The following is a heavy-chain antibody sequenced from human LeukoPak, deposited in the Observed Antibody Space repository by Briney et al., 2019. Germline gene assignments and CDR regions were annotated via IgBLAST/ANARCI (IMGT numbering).Heavy chain of an antibody. J-gene: IGHJ4*02. CDR3: ASTPQWLVPQNFDY. D-gene: IGHD6-19*01. CDR2: IIPIFGTA. V-gene: IGHV1-69*06. Sequence: SVKVSCKASGGTFSSYAIGWVRQAPGQGLEWMGGIIPIFGTANYAQKFQGRVTITADKSTSTAYMELSSLRSEDTAVYYCASTPQWLVPQNFDYWGQGTLVTVSS. CDR1: GGTFSSYA.